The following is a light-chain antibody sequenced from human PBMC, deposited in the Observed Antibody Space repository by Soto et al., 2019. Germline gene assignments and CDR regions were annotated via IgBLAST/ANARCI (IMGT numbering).Light chain of an antibody. Sequence: QSVLTQPPSASGTPGQRITISCSGSRSNIGSHTVNWHQQVPGTAPKLLIYSNNERPSGVPDRFSGSKSGTSASLAISGLQYGDEADYYCAAWDDSLNGVIFGGGTKLTVL. J-gene: IGLJ2*01. CDR2: SNN. CDR1: RSNIGSHT. V-gene: IGLV1-44*01. CDR3: AAWDDSLNGVI.